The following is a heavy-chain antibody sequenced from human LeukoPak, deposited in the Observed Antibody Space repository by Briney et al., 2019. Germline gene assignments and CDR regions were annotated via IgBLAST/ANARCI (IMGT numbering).Heavy chain of an antibody. V-gene: IGHV4-34*01. D-gene: IGHD3-10*01. Sequence: GSLRLSCAAPGFTFISYAMSWVRQPPGKGLEWMWEINHRGSTKHNPSLTRRVTISVDTSKNQFSLKLSSVTAADTAVYYCARGGYYYGSGSYYIFDYWGQGTLVTVSS. J-gene: IGHJ4*02. CDR3: ARGGYYYGSGSYYIFDY. CDR2: INHRGST. CDR1: GFTFISYA.